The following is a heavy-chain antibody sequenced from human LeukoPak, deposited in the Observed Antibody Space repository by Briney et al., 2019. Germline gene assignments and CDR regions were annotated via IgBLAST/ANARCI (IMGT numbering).Heavy chain of an antibody. V-gene: IGHV4-39*07. CDR3: ATTTIRLGY. CDR2: ISNSGST. CDR1: GGSISSSSHY. J-gene: IGHJ4*02. D-gene: IGHD1-26*01. Sequence: SETLSLTCTVSGGSISSSSHYWGWIRQPPGKGLEWIGSISNSGSTYYNPSLKSRVTISVDTSNNQFSLELSSVTAADTAVYYCATTTIRLGYWGQGTLVTVSS.